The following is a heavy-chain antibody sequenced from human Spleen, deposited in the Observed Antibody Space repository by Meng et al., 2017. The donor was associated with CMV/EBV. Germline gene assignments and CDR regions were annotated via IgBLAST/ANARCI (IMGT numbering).Heavy chain of an antibody. V-gene: IGHV1-69*01. CDR3: ATSVVVVPAATFDD. CDR2: ILPLSGST. Sequence: SGGTLSVYAVTWVRQAPGQGLEWMGGILPLSGSTYFAQKFQGRIAITADESTNTAYMDLSRLRSDDTAVYYCATSVVVVPAATFDDWGQGTLVTVSS. D-gene: IGHD2-2*01. J-gene: IGHJ4*02. CDR1: GGTLSVYA.